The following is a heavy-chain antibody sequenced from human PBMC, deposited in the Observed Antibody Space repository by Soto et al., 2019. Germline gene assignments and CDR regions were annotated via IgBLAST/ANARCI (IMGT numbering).Heavy chain of an antibody. D-gene: IGHD3-3*02. CDR1: GFAFSNYE. CDR3: ARESFSASPNFFDY. J-gene: IGHJ4*02. CDR2: ISLSGSTI. V-gene: IGHV3-48*03. Sequence: GGSLRLSCAASGFAFSNYEMNWVRQAPGKWLEWVSYISLSGSTIYYADSVKGRFTISRDDAKNSLYLQMDSLRADDTAVYYCARESFSASPNFFDYWGQGXLVTVYS.